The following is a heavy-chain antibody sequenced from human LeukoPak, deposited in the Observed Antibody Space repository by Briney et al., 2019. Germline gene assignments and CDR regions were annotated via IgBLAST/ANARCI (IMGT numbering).Heavy chain of an antibody. J-gene: IGHJ4*02. CDR2: ISSSSSYI. D-gene: IGHD3-22*01. V-gene: IGHV3-21*01. CDR1: GFTFSSYS. Sequence: PGGSLRLSCAASGFTFSSYSMNWVRQAPGKWLEWVSSISSSSSYIYYADSVKGRFTISRDNAKNSLYLQMNSLRAEDTAVYYCARDSYYYDSSGYYPFDYWGQGTLVTVSS. CDR3: ARDSYYYDSSGYYPFDY.